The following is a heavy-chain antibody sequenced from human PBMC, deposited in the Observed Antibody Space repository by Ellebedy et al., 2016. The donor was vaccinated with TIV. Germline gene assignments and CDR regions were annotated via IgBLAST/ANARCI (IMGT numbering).Heavy chain of an antibody. CDR1: GGAFSGSA. J-gene: IGHJ4*02. V-gene: IGHV1-69*06. D-gene: IGHD1-26*01. Sequence: ASVKVSCKASGGAFSGSAISWVRQAPGQGLEWMGGTIPVIGSVTYAHNFRGRVTFTVDTSTTTAYMELTSLTFDDSAVYFCARDPERRIVGAGFDYWGQGTMVAASS. CDR3: ARDPERRIVGAGFDY. CDR2: TIPVIGSV.